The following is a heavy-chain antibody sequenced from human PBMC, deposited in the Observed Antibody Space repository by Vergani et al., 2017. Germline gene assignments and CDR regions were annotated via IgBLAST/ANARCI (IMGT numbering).Heavy chain of an antibody. Sequence: EVQLVETGGRVVRPGGSLRLSCVASGFRFDQFGMMWVRQSPGKGPEWVAGISFNGLTVGYSESVEGRFTISRDNSKKSLFLQMGNVRAEDTASYHCARGGLYSFYYFMNVWGNGTTVKVSS. D-gene: IGHD2/OR15-2a*01. V-gene: IGHV3-20*01. J-gene: IGHJ6*03. CDR3: ARGGLYSFYYFMNV. CDR2: ISFNGLTV. CDR1: GFRFDQFG.